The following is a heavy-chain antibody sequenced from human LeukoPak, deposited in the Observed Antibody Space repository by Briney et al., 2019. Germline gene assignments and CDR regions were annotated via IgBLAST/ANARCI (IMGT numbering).Heavy chain of an antibody. J-gene: IGHJ4*02. V-gene: IGHV4-34*01. CDR2: INRSGST. Sequence: PSETLSLTCAVYGGSFSGYYWSWIRQPPGKGLEWIGEINRSGSTNYNPSLKSRVTISVDTSKNQFSLKLSSVTAADTAVYYCARVFRRYFDWLPDYWGQGTLVTASS. CDR3: ARVFRRYFDWLPDY. D-gene: IGHD3-9*01. CDR1: GGSFSGYY.